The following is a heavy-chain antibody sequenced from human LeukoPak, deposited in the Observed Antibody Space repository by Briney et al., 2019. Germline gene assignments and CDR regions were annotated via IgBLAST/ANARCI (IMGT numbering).Heavy chain of an antibody. D-gene: IGHD2-2*02. V-gene: IGHV1-69*13. J-gene: IGHJ3*02. CDR3: AREPPNCSSTSCYSVGAFDI. CDR1: GATVSSYA. CDR2: IILIFGTA. Sequence: SVKVSCKASGATVSSYAISWERQAPGQGLEWMGGIILIFGTANYAQEFQGRVTITADESTSTAYMELSSLRSEDTAVYYCAREPPNCSSTSCYSVGAFDIWGQGTMVTVSS.